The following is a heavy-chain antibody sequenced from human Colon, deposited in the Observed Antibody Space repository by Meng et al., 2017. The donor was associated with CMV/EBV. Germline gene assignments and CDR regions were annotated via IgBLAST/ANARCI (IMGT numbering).Heavy chain of an antibody. J-gene: IGHJ4*02. D-gene: IGHD3-3*01. Sequence: QHVGAGLLKTSEPRSPPCGSAGGSLSGYYWAWIRQSPGKGLEWIGEINQSGSTNYNPSLKSRVTVSVDTSKNQFSLRVTSVTAADSALYYCAREAGPFFGVIVYDSWGQGTLVTVSS. CDR1: GGSLSGYY. V-gene: IGHV4-34*01. CDR3: AREAGPFFGVIVYDS. CDR2: INQSGST.